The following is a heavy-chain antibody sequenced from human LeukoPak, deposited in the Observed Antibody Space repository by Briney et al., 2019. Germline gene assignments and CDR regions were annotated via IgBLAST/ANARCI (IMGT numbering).Heavy chain of an antibody. CDR3: ARDEYYGSGSYYDY. V-gene: IGHV3-20*04. J-gene: IGHJ4*02. CDR1: GFTFTTYG. Sequence: GGSLRLSCAASGFTFTTYGMSWVRQAPGKGLEWVSGINWSGGSTGYADSVKGRFTLSRDNAKNSLYLQMNSLRAEDTALYYCARDEYYGSGSYYDYWGQGTWSPSPQ. D-gene: IGHD3-10*01. CDR2: INWSGGST.